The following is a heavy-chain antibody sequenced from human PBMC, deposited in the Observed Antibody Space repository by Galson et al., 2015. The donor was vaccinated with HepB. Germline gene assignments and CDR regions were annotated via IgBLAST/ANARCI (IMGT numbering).Heavy chain of an antibody. J-gene: IGHJ1*01. D-gene: IGHD3-22*01. Sequence: TLSLTCAVSGGSISSGGYSWSWIRQPPGKGLEWIGYIYHSGSTYYNPSLRTRVTLSVDRSQNQFSLRLSSVTPADTAVYYCARAPYDSSYYSDFQYWGQGTLVTVSS. CDR2: IYHSGST. CDR1: GGSISSGGYS. CDR3: ARAPYDSSYYSDFQY. V-gene: IGHV4-30-2*01.